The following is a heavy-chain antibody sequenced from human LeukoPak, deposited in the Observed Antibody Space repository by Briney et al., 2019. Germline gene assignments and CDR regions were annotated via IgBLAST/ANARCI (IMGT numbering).Heavy chain of an antibody. J-gene: IGHJ4*01. CDR2: IYYTGSS. V-gene: IGHV4-61*01. CDR3: ASRKLGNDY. D-gene: IGHD7-27*01. Sequence: PSETLSLTCTVSGDSISSGSYYWSWIRQSPGKGLEWIGYIYYTGSSSYNPSLRSRVTISADTSKNQFSLKLSSVTAADTAVYYCASRKLGNDYWGQGILVTVSS. CDR1: GDSISSGSYY.